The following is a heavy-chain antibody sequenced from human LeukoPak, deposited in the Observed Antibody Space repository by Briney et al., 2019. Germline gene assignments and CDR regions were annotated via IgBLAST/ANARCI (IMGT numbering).Heavy chain of an antibody. CDR2: AGWAGGTT. J-gene: IGHJ4*02. CDR3: AKELDTMFFDY. V-gene: IGHV3-43*01. CDR1: GFNLCRYT. D-gene: IGHD3-10*02. Sequence: GAPRLSCATSGFNLCRYTIQLVRQASGKGLEWVSLAGWAGGTTFYSDSVRGRFTISRDSGRKSVYLQMNSLTTDDTAFYFCAKELDTMFFDYWGQGALVTVSS.